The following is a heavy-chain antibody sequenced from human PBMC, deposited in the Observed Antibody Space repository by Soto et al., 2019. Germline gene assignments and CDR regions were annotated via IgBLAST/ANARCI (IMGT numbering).Heavy chain of an antibody. V-gene: IGHV1-69*01. CDR3: ARGGTSGWLKGAYDV. D-gene: IGHD6-19*01. CDR2: IIPMFGIP. Sequence: QVQLVQSGAEVKKPGSSVKVSCRASGGTLNKHVITWVRRAPGLGLEWLGGIIPMFGIPNYPQKFQGRVTITADDSTNTSHMELNSLTSDDTAVYYCARGGTSGWLKGAYDVWGQGTMVTVSS. J-gene: IGHJ3*01. CDR1: GGTLNKHV.